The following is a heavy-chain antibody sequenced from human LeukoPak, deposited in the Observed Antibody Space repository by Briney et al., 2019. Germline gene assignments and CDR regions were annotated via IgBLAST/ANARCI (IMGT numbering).Heavy chain of an antibody. CDR3: AKVGSGSSDLDY. CDR1: GFTFSSSA. J-gene: IGHJ4*02. D-gene: IGHD3-10*01. Sequence: GGSLRLSCAASGFTFSSSAMSWVRQAPGKGLEWVSAISGSGGSTYYADSVKGRFTISRDNSKNTLYLQMNSLRAEDTAVYYCAKVGSGSSDLDYWGQGTLVTVSS. CDR2: ISGSGGST. V-gene: IGHV3-23*01.